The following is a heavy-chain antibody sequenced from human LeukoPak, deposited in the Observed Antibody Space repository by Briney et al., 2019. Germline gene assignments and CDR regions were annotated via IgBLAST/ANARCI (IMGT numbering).Heavy chain of an antibody. CDR2: IYSGGST. D-gene: IGHD3-16*01. CDR1: GFTVSSNY. V-gene: IGHV3-53*01. CDR3: AREVAASGLGYFDY. Sequence: GGSLRLSCAASGFTVSSNYMSWVRQAPGKGLDWVSVIYSGGSTYYADSVKGRFTISRDNSENTLYLQMNSLRAEDTAVYYCAREVAASGLGYFDYWGQGTLVTVSS. J-gene: IGHJ4*02.